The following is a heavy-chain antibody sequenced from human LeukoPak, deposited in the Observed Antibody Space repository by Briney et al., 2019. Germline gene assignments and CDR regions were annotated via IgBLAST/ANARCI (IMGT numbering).Heavy chain of an antibody. CDR3: AKGTRPLAGDPYYFDY. J-gene: IGHJ4*02. D-gene: IGHD6-13*01. V-gene: IGHV3-30*04. CDR1: GFTFRTYA. Sequence: GGSLRLSCAASGFTFRTYAMNWVRQAPGKGLEWVAVISDDGSNKYYADSVKGRFTISRDNSKNTLYLQMNSLRAEDTAVYYCAKGTRPLAGDPYYFDYWGQGTLVTVSS. CDR2: ISDDGSNK.